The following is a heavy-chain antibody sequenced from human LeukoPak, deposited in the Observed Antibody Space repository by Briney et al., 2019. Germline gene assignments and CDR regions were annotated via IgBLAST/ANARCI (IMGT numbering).Heavy chain of an antibody. J-gene: IGHJ4*02. Sequence: PGGSLRLSCAASGFTFSSYAMSWVRQAPGKGREWVSAISGSGASTYYADSAKGRFTISRDNSKNTLYLQMNSLRAEDTAVYFCAKVEDYYDTGAIIRRYFDYWGQGTLVTVSS. CDR1: GFTFSSYA. D-gene: IGHD3-22*01. V-gene: IGHV3-23*01. CDR2: ISGSGAST. CDR3: AKVEDYYDTGAIIRRYFDY.